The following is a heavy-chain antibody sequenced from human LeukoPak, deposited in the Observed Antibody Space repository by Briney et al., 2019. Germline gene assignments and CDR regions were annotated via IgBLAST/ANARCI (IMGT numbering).Heavy chain of an antibody. J-gene: IGHJ4*02. CDR1: GFTFSDYG. CDR2: ISSISSTI. V-gene: IGHV3-48*01. D-gene: IGHD6-19*01. CDR3: ARGGVYSSGWYVDY. Sequence: SGGSLRLSCVASGFTFSDYGMNWVRQAPGKGLEWVSHISSISSTIKYGDSVKGRFTISRDNAKNSLYLQMNSLRAEDTAVYYCARGGVYSSGWYVDYWGQGTLVTVSS.